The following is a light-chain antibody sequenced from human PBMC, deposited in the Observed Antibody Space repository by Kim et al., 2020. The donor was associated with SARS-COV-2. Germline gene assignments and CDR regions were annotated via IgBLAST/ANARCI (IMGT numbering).Light chain of an antibody. V-gene: IGLV4-69*02. Sequence: SVKLTCTLSRGHSTYTITWHQQKPQKGPRYLMKVNGDGSHSKGDGIPDRFSGSTSGAEYYLTISSLQSDDEADYYCQTWGTGIMVFGGGTQLTVL. J-gene: IGLJ3*02. CDR3: QTWGTGIMV. CDR1: RGHSTYT. CDR2: VNGDGSH.